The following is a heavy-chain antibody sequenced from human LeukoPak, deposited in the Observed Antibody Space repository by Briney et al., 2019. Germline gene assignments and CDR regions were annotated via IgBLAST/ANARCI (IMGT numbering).Heavy chain of an antibody. CDR2: ISSSGSTI. CDR3: ARVLCGGDCWGGRGAFDI. V-gene: IGHV3-48*03. Sequence: GGSLRLSCAASGFTFSSYEMNWVRQARGKGLEWVSYISSSGSTIYYADSVKGRFTISRDNAKNSLYLQMNSLRAEDTAVYYCARVLCGGDCWGGRGAFDIWGQGTMVTVSS. D-gene: IGHD2-21*02. J-gene: IGHJ3*02. CDR1: GFTFSSYE.